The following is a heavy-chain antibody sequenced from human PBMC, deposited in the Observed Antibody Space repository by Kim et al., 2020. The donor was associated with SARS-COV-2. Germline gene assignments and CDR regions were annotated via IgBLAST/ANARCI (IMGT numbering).Heavy chain of an antibody. CDR2: T. D-gene: IGHD2-8*02. V-gene: IGHV4-4*02. Sequence: TNNNPSLKSRVTISVDKSKNQFSLKLSSVTAADTAVYYCATPGVWWGFDYWGQGTLVTVSS. CDR3: ATPGVWWGFDY. J-gene: IGHJ4*02.